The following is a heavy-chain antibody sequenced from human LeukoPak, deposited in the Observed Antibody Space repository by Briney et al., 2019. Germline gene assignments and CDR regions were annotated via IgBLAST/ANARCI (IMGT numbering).Heavy chain of an antibody. Sequence: PSETLSLTCAVYGGSFSGYYWSWIRQPPGKGLEWIGYIYYSGSTNYNPSLKSRVTISVDTSKNQFSLKLSSVTAADTAVYYCARTRYYYDSSGYYYYGMDVWGQGTTVTVSS. CDR1: GGSFSGYY. CDR3: ARTRYYYDSSGYYYYGMDV. V-gene: IGHV4-59*01. J-gene: IGHJ6*02. CDR2: IYYSGST. D-gene: IGHD3-22*01.